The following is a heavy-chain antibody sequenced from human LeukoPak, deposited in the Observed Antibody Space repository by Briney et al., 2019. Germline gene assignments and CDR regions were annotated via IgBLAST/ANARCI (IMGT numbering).Heavy chain of an antibody. CDR2: IKQDGSEK. CDR3: ARATFWSGPSSFDY. D-gene: IGHD3-3*01. J-gene: IGHJ4*02. V-gene: IGHV3-7*01. Sequence: GGSLRLSCAASGFTFSTYWMSWVRQAPGKGLEWVANIKQDGSEKYYVDSVKGRFTISRDNAKNSLYLQMNSLRAEDTAVYYCARATFWSGPSSFDYWGQGTLVTVSS. CDR1: GFTFSTYW.